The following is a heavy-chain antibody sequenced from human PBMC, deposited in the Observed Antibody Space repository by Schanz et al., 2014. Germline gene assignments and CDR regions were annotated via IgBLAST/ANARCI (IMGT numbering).Heavy chain of an antibody. V-gene: IGHV3-48*04. CDR2: VSRSTPDI. Sequence: EVQLVESGGGLVQPGGSLRLSCTASGFTFSSYSMNWVRQAPGKGLEWVSYVSRSTPDIYYADSVKGRFTISRDNAKRSLFLQMNSLRVEDTAVYLCVSQTGSPNYWGQGTLVTVSS. CDR1: GFTFSSYS. J-gene: IGHJ4*02. D-gene: IGHD6-13*01. CDR3: VSQTGSPNY.